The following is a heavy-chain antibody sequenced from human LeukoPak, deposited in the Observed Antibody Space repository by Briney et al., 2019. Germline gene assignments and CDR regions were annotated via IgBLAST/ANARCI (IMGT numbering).Heavy chain of an antibody. Sequence: PGGSLRLSCAASGFTFSSYGMHWVRQAPGKGLEWVAFIRYDGSNKYYADSVKGRFTISRDNSKNTLYLQMNSLRAEDTAVYYCAKSSRQYYDILTGYYIWGQGTLVTVSS. J-gene: IGHJ4*02. CDR3: AKSSRQYYDILTGYYI. V-gene: IGHV3-30*02. D-gene: IGHD3-9*01. CDR1: GFTFSSYG. CDR2: IRYDGSNK.